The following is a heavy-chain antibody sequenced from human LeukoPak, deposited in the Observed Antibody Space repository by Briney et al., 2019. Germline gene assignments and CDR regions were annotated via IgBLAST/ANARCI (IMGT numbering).Heavy chain of an antibody. J-gene: IGHJ4*02. CDR1: GFTFDDYA. D-gene: IGHD3-9*01. Sequence: GRSLRLSCAASGFTFDDYAMHWVRQAPGKGLEWVSGISWNSGSIGYADSVKGRFTISRDNAKNSLYLQMDSLRAEDTALYYCAKGLAHFFDSLSPFDYWGQGTLVTVSS. CDR3: AKGLAHFFDSLSPFDY. V-gene: IGHV3-9*01. CDR2: ISWNSGSI.